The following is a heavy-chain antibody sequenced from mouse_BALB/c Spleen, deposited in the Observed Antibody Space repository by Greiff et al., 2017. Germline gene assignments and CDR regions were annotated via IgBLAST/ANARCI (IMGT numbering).Heavy chain of an antibody. V-gene: IGHV5-17*02. Sequence: EVKVEESGGGLVQPGGSRKLSCAASGFTFSSFGMHWVRQAPEKGLEWVAYISSGSSTIYYADTVKGRFTISRDNPKNTLFLQMTSLRSEDTAMYYCARKDYGNYWYFDVWGAGTTVTVSS. CDR2: ISSGSSTI. J-gene: IGHJ1*01. CDR1: GFTFSSFG. D-gene: IGHD2-1*01. CDR3: ARKDYGNYWYFDV.